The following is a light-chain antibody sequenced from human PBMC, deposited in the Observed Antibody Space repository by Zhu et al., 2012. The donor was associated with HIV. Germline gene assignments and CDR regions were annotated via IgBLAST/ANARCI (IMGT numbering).Light chain of an antibody. CDR1: QTVSNNY. CDR3: QQYGSSRT. J-gene: IGKJ1*01. V-gene: IGKV3-20*01. CDR2: YAS. Sequence: EIVLTQSPGTLSLSPGERATLSCRASQTVSNNYLAWYQQRPGQAPRLLIYYASNRATGIPDRFSGSGSGTDFTLTISRLEPEDFAVYYCQQYGSSRTFGQGTKVEIK.